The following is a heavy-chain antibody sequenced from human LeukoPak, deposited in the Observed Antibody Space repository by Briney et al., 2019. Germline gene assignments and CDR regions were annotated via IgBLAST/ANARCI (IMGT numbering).Heavy chain of an antibody. CDR2: IYTSGST. D-gene: IGHD6-19*01. V-gene: IGHV4-61*02. Sequence: SQTLSLTCTVSGGSISSGSCYWSWIRQPAGKGLEWIGRIYTSGSTNYNPSLKSRVTISVDTSKNQFSLKLSSVTAADTAVYYCARDSYSSGWYSRGFDYWGQGTLVTVSS. CDR1: GGSISSGSCY. J-gene: IGHJ4*02. CDR3: ARDSYSSGWYSRGFDY.